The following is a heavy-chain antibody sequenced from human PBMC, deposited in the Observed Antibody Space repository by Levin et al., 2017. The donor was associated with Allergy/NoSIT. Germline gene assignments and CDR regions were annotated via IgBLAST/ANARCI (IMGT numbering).Heavy chain of an antibody. CDR2: IIPIFGTA. V-gene: IGHV1-69*13. J-gene: IGHJ4*02. CDR3: VRNRGGSGYYLFDS. D-gene: IGHD3-22*01. Sequence: ASVKVSCKASGVTFNSHAFSWVRQAPGQGLEWMGGIIPIFGTADYTQKFQDRVTITADVSTSTAYMEFNSLRSEDTAIYYCVRNRGGSGYYLFDSWGQGTLVTVSS. CDR1: GVTFNSHA.